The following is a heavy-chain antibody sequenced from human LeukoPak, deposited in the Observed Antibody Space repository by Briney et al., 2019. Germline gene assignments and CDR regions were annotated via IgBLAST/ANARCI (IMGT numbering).Heavy chain of an antibody. D-gene: IGHD1-26*01. V-gene: IGHV3-74*01. Sequence: PGGSLRLSCAASGFTFSSYWMHWVRQAPGKGLVWVSRINSDGSSTSYADSVKGRFTISRDNAKNTLYPQMNSLRAEDTAVYYCASDSGSHWSFDYWGQGTLVTVSS. CDR2: INSDGSST. J-gene: IGHJ4*02. CDR1: GFTFSSYW. CDR3: ASDSGSHWSFDY.